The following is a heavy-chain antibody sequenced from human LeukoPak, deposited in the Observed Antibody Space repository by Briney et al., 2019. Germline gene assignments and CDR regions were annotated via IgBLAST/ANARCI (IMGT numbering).Heavy chain of an antibody. V-gene: IGHV4-4*02. CDR3: SRENGAFSSFGY. CDR1: GGSISNTNW. CDR2: ISLTGLT. Sequence: SETLSPTCGVSGGSISNTNWWSWVRQPPGQGLEWIGEISLTGLTHYNPSLESRVTVSLDKSKNQLSLNLTPVTAADTAVYYCSRENGAFSSFGYWGQGTLVTVLS. J-gene: IGHJ4*02. D-gene: IGHD2-8*01.